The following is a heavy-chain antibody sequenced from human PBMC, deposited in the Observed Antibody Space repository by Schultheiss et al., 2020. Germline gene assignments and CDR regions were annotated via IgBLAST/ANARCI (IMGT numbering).Heavy chain of an antibody. CDR1: GGSISSSNW. V-gene: IGHV4-4*02. CDR3: AREGSGSYGMDV. D-gene: IGHD1-26*01. J-gene: IGHJ6*02. CDR2: IYHSGST. Sequence: SETLSLTCAVSGGSISSSNWWSWVRQPPGKGLEWIGEIYHSGSTNYNPSLKSRVTISVDTSKNQFSLKLSSVTAADTAVYYCAREGSGSYGMDVWGQGTTVNVYS.